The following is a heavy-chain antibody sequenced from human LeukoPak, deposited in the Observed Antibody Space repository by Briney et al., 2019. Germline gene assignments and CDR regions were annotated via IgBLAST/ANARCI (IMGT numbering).Heavy chain of an antibody. D-gene: IGHD2-2*01. J-gene: IGHJ5*02. CDR3: ARRLTQYDCFDP. V-gene: IGHV6-1*01. CDR1: GDSVSSNSVT. CDR2: TYYRSTWYN. Sequence: SQTLSLTSAISGDSVSSNSVTWNWIRQSPSRGLEWLGRTYYRSTWYNDYAVSVRGRITVNPNTSKNQFSLHLNSVTPEDTAVYYCARRLTQYDCFDPWGQGILVTVSS.